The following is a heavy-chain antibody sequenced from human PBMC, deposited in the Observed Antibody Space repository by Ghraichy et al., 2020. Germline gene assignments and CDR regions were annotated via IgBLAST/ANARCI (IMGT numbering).Heavy chain of an antibody. Sequence: ASVKVSCKASGYTFTGYYMHWVRQAPGQGLEWMGWINPNSGGTNYAQKFQGRVTMTRDTSISTAYMELSRLRSDDTAVYYCARGLRAISRGVVPVALPGDYWGQGTLVTVSS. D-gene: IGHD2-2*01. CDR2: INPNSGGT. CDR3: ARGLRAISRGVVPVALPGDY. J-gene: IGHJ4*02. V-gene: IGHV1-2*02. CDR1: GYTFTGYY.